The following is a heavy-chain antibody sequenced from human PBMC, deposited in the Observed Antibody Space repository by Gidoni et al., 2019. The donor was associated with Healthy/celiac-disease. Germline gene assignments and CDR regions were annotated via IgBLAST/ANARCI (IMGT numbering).Heavy chain of an antibody. Sequence: QVQLVESGGGVVQPGRSPRLSCAASGFTFSSYGMHWVRQAPGKGLEWVAVISYDGSNKYYADSVKGRFTISRDNSKNTLYLQMNSLRAEDTAVYYCATEHIVVVTALDAFDIWGQGTMVTVSS. D-gene: IGHD2-21*02. CDR3: ATEHIVVVTALDAFDI. J-gene: IGHJ3*02. V-gene: IGHV3-30*03. CDR1: GFTFSSYG. CDR2: ISYDGSNK.